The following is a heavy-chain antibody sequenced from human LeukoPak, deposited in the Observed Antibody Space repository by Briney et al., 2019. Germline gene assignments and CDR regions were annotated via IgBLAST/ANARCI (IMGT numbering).Heavy chain of an antibody. CDR3: ARQRVSLVAGTRWYFDY. V-gene: IGHV3-66*04. J-gene: IGHJ4*02. CDR1: GFTFDDYA. Sequence: GRSLRLSCAASGFTFDDYAMHWVRQAPGKGLEWVSVIYSGGSTYYADSVKGRFTISRDNSKNTLYLQMNSLRAEDTAVYYCARQRVSLVAGTRWYFDYWGQGTLVTVSS. D-gene: IGHD6-19*01. CDR2: IYSGGST.